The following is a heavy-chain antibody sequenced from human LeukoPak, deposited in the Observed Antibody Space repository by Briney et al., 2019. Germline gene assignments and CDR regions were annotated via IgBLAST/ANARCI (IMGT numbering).Heavy chain of an antibody. J-gene: IGHJ6*03. CDR1: GFTFSSYS. D-gene: IGHD2-2*01. CDR3: ARAPPKNIAVVPAATGPLGYYYYMDV. V-gene: IGHV3-21*01. Sequence: GGSLRLSCAASGFTFSSYSMNWVRQAPGKGLEWVSSISSSRSYIYYADSVKGRFTISRDNAKNSLYLQMNSLRAEDTAVYYCARAPPKNIAVVPAATGPLGYYYYMDVWGKGTTVTVSS. CDR2: ISSSRSYI.